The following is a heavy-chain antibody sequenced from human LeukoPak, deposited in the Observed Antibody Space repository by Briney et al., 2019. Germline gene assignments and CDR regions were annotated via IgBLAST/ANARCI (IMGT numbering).Heavy chain of an antibody. CDR2: SNRSGST. CDR1: GGSFSGYY. V-gene: IGHV4-34*01. CDR3: ASEYWAENIPYYFDY. D-gene: IGHD2/OR15-2a*01. Sequence: PSETLSLACAVYGGSFSGYYWSWIRQPPGKGLEWIGESNRSGSTNYNPSLKSRVTISVDTSKNQFSLKLSSVTAADTAVYYCASEYWAENIPYYFDYWGQGTLVTVSS. J-gene: IGHJ4*02.